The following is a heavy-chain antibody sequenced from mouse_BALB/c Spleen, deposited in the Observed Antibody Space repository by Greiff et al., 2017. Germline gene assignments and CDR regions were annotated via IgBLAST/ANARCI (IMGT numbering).Heavy chain of an antibody. CDR3: ARGGGDCALDY. D-gene: IGHD2-13*01. V-gene: IGHV1-42*01. CDR2: INPYYGGT. J-gene: IGHJ4*01. Sequence: EVQLLESGRELVKPGGSVKISCTASGYTFTGYYMNWVQQSPGKSLEWIGNINPYYGGTNYNQKFKGKSTLTVDKSSSTAYMQLKSLTSEDSAIYYCARGGGDCALDYWGQGTSVTVSS. CDR1: GYTFTGYY.